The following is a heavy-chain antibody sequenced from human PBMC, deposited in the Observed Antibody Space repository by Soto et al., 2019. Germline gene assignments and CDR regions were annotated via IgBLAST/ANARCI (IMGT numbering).Heavy chain of an antibody. D-gene: IGHD6-6*01. Sequence: PGGSLRLSCAVSGVTFSSYSIYWVRNGPRQGKEWVSYSSSSSSTIYYADSVKGRFTISRDNAKNSLYLKMNRLRDEETAVYYCALERGRGWRGGEGLYSSGGGQRSLVALSS. CDR1: GVTFSSYS. V-gene: IGHV3-48*02. CDR3: ALERGRGWRGGEGLYSSG. J-gene: IGHJ4*02. CDR2: SSSSSSTI.